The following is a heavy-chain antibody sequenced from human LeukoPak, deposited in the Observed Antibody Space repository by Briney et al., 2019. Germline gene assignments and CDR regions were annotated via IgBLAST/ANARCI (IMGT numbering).Heavy chain of an antibody. Sequence: ASVKVSCKASGYTFTSYDINWVRQATGQGLEWMGWMNPNSGNTGYAQKFQGRVTMTRNTSISTAYMELSSLRSEDTAVYYCARGEPPQQWLVRFDPWGQGTLVTVSS. D-gene: IGHD6-19*01. CDR3: ARGEPPQQWLVRFDP. CDR2: MNPNSGNT. V-gene: IGHV1-8*01. J-gene: IGHJ5*02. CDR1: GYTFTSYD.